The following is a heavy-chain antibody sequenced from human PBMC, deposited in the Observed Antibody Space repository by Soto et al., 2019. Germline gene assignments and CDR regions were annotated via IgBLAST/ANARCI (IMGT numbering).Heavy chain of an antibody. V-gene: IGHV3-30*18. Sequence: QVQLVESGGGVVQPGRSLRLSCAASGFTFSSYGMHWVRQAPGKRLEWVAVISYDGSNKYYADSVKGRFTISRDNSKNTLYLQMNSLRAEDTAVYYCAKSPVAALADYYMDVWGKGTTVTVSS. D-gene: IGHD6-6*01. CDR1: GFTFSSYG. J-gene: IGHJ6*03. CDR3: AKSPVAALADYYMDV. CDR2: ISYDGSNK.